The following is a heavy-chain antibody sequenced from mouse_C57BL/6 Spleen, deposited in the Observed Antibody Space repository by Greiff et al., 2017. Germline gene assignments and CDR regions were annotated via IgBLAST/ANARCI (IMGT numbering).Heavy chain of an antibody. CDR3: ARWGAQATRAAWFAY. Sequence: QVQLQQSGPELVKPGASVKISCKASGYAFSSSWMNWVKQRPGKGLEWIGRIYPGDGDTNYNGKFKGKATLTADKSSSTAYMQLSSLTSEDSVVYFCARWGAQATRAAWFAYWGQGTLVTVSA. V-gene: IGHV1-82*01. D-gene: IGHD3-2*02. CDR2: IYPGDGDT. J-gene: IGHJ3*01. CDR1: GYAFSSSW.